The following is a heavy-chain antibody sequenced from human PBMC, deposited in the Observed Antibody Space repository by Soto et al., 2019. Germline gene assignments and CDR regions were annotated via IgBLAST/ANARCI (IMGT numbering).Heavy chain of an antibody. Sequence: SETLSLTCTVSGGSISSYYWSWIRQPPGKGLEWIGDIYYSGSTNYNPSLKSRVTISVDTSKNQFSLKLSSVTAADTAVYYCARVPGTRYYYYYYYMDVWGKGTTVTVSS. CDR2: IYYSGST. CDR1: GGSISSYY. V-gene: IGHV4-59*12. D-gene: IGHD1-1*01. J-gene: IGHJ6*03. CDR3: ARVPGTRYYYYYYYMDV.